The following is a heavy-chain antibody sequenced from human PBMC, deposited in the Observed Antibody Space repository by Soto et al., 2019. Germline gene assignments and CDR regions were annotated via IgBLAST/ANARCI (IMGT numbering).Heavy chain of an antibody. V-gene: IGHV3-7*01. J-gene: IGHJ6*03. CDR2: IKQDGSEK. Sequence: EVQLVESGGGLVQPGGSLRLSCAASGFTFSSYWMSWVRQAPGKGLEWVANIKQDGSEKYYVYYVNGRFTIPRDHAKNSLYLHMNSLRDEDMAVYYCAGVAGMHYYYYMDVWGKGTTVTVSS. CDR1: GFTFSSYW. D-gene: IGHD3-10*01. CDR3: AGVAGMHYYYYMDV.